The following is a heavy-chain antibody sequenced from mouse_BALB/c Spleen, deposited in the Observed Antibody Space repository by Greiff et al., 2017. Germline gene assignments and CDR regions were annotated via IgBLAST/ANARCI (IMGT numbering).Heavy chain of an antibody. D-gene: IGHD2-1*01. J-gene: IGHJ3*01. CDR1: GFTFSSFG. Sequence: EVQRVESGGGLVQPGGSRKLSCAASGFTFSSFGMHWVRQAPEKGLEWVAYISSGSSTIYYADTVKGRFTISRDNPKNTLFLQMPSLRSEDTAMYYCARAYYGNSFAYWGQGTLVTVSA. CDR2: ISSGSSTI. CDR3: ARAYYGNSFAY. V-gene: IGHV5-17*02.